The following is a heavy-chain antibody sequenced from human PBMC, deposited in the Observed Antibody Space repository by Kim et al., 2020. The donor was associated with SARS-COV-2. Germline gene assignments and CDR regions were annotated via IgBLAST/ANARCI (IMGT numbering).Heavy chain of an antibody. CDR3: ATLLTYDSSGRPCCYFDY. CDR2: FDPEDGET. CDR1: GYTLTELS. J-gene: IGHJ4*02. Sequence: ASVKVSCKVSGYTLTELSMHWVRQAPGKGLEWMGGFDPEDGETIYAQKFQGRVTMTEDTSTDTAYMELSSLRSEDTAVYYCATLLTYDSSGRPCCYFDYWGQGTLVTVSS. D-gene: IGHD3-22*01. V-gene: IGHV1-24*01.